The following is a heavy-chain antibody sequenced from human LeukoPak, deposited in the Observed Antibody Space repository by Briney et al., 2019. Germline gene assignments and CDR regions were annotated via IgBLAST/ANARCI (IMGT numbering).Heavy chain of an antibody. D-gene: IGHD6-13*01. J-gene: IGHJ2*01. V-gene: IGHV3-74*01. CDR1: GFTFSSYW. Sequence: PGGSLRLSCAASGFTFSSYWMHWVRQAPGKGLVWVSLISSDGSSTTYADSVKGRFTISRDSAKNTLYLQMNSLRAEDTAVYYCARRRLPAADPWYFDLWGRGTLVTVPS. CDR3: ARRRLPAADPWYFDL. CDR2: ISSDGSST.